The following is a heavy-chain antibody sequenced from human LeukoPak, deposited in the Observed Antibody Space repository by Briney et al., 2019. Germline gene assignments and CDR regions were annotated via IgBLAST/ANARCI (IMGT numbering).Heavy chain of an antibody. Sequence: GGSLKLSCAASGFTFSAYGMTWVRQAPGKGLECVSTVSNNGDSTYYADSVKGRFTISRDNSKNTLYLQMNSLRAEDTAVYYCAGRGIAHSWGQGTLVTVSS. CDR1: GFTFSAYG. CDR3: AGRGIAHS. CDR2: VSNNGDST. J-gene: IGHJ5*02. V-gene: IGHV3-23*01. D-gene: IGHD6-13*01.